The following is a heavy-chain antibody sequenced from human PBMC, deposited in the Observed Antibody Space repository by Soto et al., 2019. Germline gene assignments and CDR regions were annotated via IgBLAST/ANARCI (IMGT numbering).Heavy chain of an antibody. CDR3: ARDRRDYYDSSGHIDY. CDR1: GFPFSSYF. J-gene: IGHJ4*02. Sequence: GGSLSLSCAASGFPFSSYFMHWVRQAPGKGLEWVAVIWYDGSNKYYADSVKGRFTISRDNSKNTLYLQMNSLRAEDTAVYYCARDRRDYYDSSGHIDYWGQGTLVTVSS. V-gene: IGHV3-33*01. D-gene: IGHD3-22*01. CDR2: IWYDGSNK.